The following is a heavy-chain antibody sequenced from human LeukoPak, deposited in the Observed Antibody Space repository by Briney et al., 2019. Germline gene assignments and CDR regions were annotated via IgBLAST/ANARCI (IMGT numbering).Heavy chain of an antibody. CDR2: ISYDGSNK. CDR3: AKDHGYYDFWSSYRNDNWFDP. Sequence: GGSLRLSCAASGFTFSSYGMHWVRQAPGKGLEWVAVISYDGSNKYYADSVKGRFTISRDNSKNTLYLQMNSLRAEDTAVYYCAKDHGYYDFWSSYRNDNWFDPWGQGTLVTVSS. D-gene: IGHD3-3*01. J-gene: IGHJ5*02. CDR1: GFTFSSYG. V-gene: IGHV3-30*18.